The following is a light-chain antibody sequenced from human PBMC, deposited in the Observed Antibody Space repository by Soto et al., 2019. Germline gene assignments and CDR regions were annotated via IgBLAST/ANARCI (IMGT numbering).Light chain of an antibody. J-gene: IGKJ2*01. CDR1: QSVSSN. V-gene: IGKV3-15*01. Sequence: EIVMTQSPATLSVSPGERATLSCRASQSVSSNLAWYQQKPGQAPRLLIYGASTRATGIPARFSGSVSGTEFTLTISSLQSEDCAVYYCQQYNNWPRTFGQGTKLEIK. CDR3: QQYNNWPRT. CDR2: GAS.